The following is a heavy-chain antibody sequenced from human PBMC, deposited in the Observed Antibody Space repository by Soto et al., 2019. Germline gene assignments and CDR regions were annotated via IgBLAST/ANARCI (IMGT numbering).Heavy chain of an antibody. CDR3: ARSAMTTIPNFAY. Sequence: QVQLVQSGAELKKPGASVKVSCKASGYTFIYYYIHWVRQAPGQGLEWMGWINPNSGATNSAQKFQDWVTMTRDTSISTAYMELRRLRSDDTAVYYCARSAMTTIPNFAYWGQGTLVTVSS. J-gene: IGHJ4*02. V-gene: IGHV1-2*04. CDR2: INPNSGAT. D-gene: IGHD4-4*01. CDR1: GYTFIYYY.